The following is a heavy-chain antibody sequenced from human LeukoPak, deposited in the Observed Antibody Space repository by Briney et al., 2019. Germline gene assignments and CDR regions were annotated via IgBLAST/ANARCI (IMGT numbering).Heavy chain of an antibody. CDR1: GFTFGSYG. CDR3: ARDFVSTSSGWFDP. V-gene: IGHV3-33*01. D-gene: IGHD2-2*01. J-gene: IGHJ5*02. CDR2: IWYDGSNK. Sequence: GRSLRLACAASGFTFGSYGMHWVRQAPGKGLEWVAVIWYDGSNKYYADSVMGRFTISRDNSKNTLYLQMNSLRAEDTAVYYCARDFVSTSSGWFDPWGQGTLVTVSS.